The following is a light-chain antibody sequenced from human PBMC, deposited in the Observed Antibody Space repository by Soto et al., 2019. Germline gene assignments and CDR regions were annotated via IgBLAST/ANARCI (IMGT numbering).Light chain of an antibody. Sequence: QSVLTQPPSVSAAPGQKVTISCSGSSSNIGDNYVSWYQHLPGTAPKLLIYDDYKRPSRIPDRFSGSKSGTSATLGITGLQTGDEADYYCVTWDDSLSAVLLGGGTKLTVL. CDR3: VTWDDSLSAVL. CDR1: SSNIGDNY. J-gene: IGLJ2*01. V-gene: IGLV1-51*01. CDR2: DDY.